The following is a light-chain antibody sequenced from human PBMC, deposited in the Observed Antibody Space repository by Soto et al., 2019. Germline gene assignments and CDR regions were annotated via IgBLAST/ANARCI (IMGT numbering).Light chain of an antibody. CDR3: QQSRSHPST. J-gene: IGKJ4*01. Sequence: EIVLARSPGTLSLSKGESATLFCRARQSVSSGHLAWYQQKAGQANRLLIDDASSRATGIPSRFSGSGSGTDFTLTINCRQAEDCATDCCQQSRSHPSTLCGGTNVDNK. CDR1: QSVSSGH. V-gene: IGKV3-20*01. CDR2: DAS.